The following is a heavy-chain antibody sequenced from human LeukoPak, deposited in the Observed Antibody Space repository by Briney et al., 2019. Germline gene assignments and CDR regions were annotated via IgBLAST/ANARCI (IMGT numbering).Heavy chain of an antibody. CDR2: ISGSGGST. Sequence: GGSLRLSCAASGFTFSSYAVSWVRQAPGKGLEWVSAISGSGGSTYYADSVKGRFTISRDNSKNTLYLQMNSLRAEDTAVYYCAKDDYVWGSYRLDYWGQGTLVTVSS. J-gene: IGHJ4*02. CDR3: AKDDYVWGSYRLDY. CDR1: GFTFSSYA. D-gene: IGHD3-16*02. V-gene: IGHV3-23*01.